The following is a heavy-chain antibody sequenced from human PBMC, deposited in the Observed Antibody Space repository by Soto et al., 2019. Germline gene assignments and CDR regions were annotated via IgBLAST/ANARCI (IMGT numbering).Heavy chain of an antibody. CDR3: ARGANIVVVTATSDYYYYGMDV. D-gene: IGHD2-21*02. CDR2: INPNSGGT. J-gene: IGHJ6*02. Sequence: ASVKVSCKASGYTFTSYGISWVRQAPGQGLEWMGWINPNSGGTNYAQKFQGWVTMTRDTSISTAYMELSRLRSDDTAVYYCARGANIVVVTATSDYYYYGMDVWGQGTTVTVSS. CDR1: GYTFTSYG. V-gene: IGHV1-2*04.